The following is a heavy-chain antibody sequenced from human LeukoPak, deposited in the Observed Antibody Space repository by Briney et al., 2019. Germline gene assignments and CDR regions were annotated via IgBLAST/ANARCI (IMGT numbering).Heavy chain of an antibody. CDR1: GGPFSGYY. V-gene: IGHV4-34*01. Sequence: SETLSLTCAVYGGPFSGYYWSWIRQPPGKGLEWIGEINHSGSTNYNPSLKSRVTISVDTSKNQFSLKLTSVTAADTAVYYCAISSWHQIQTSDYWGQGTLVTVSS. CDR3: AISSWHQIQTSDY. J-gene: IGHJ4*02. D-gene: IGHD6-13*01. CDR2: INHSGST.